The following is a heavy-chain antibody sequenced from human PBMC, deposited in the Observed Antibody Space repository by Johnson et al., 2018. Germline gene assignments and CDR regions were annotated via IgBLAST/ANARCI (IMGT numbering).Heavy chain of an antibody. CDR2: IRYDGNDT. D-gene: IGHD3-22*01. V-gene: IGHV3-33*01. CDR3: ARGDYYDSSGSLNWFDP. CDR1: GFTFYSYG. J-gene: IGHJ5*02. Sequence: VQLVESGGGVVQPGRSLRLSCAASGFTFYSYGMHWVRQAPGKGLEWVAVIRYDGNDTYYVDSVKGGFTISRDNSKNTLYLQMNSLRAEDTAVYYCARGDYYDSSGSLNWFDPWGQGTLVTVSS.